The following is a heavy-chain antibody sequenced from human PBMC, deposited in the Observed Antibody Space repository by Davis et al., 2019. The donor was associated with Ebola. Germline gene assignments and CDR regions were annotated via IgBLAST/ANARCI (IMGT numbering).Heavy chain of an antibody. CDR2: IWSDGSNK. CDR1: GFTFSSYG. Sequence: PGGSLRLSCAASGFTFSSYGMHWVRQAPGKGLEWVTLIWSDGSNKYYADSVKGRFTISRDNSKNTLYLQMNSLRAEDTALYYCAREYYYDSSGYYSDHWGQGTLVTVSS. CDR3: AREYYYDSSGYYSDH. V-gene: IGHV3-33*01. D-gene: IGHD3-22*01. J-gene: IGHJ4*02.